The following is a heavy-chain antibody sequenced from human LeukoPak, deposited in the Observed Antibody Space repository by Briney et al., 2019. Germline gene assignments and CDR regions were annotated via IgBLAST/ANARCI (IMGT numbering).Heavy chain of an antibody. J-gene: IGHJ4*02. CDR2: INHSGST. CDR1: GGSFSGYY. D-gene: IGHD6-19*01. CDR3: ARGRSSGWYNNYFDY. Sequence: SETPSLTCAVYGGSFSGYYWSWLRQPPGKGLEWIGEINHSGSTNYNPSLKSRVTISVDTSKNQFSLKLSSVTAADTAVHYCARGRSSGWYNNYFDYWGQGTLVTVSS. V-gene: IGHV4-34*01.